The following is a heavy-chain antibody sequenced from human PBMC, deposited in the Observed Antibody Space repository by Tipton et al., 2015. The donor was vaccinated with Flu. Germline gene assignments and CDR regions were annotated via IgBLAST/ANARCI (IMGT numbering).Heavy chain of an antibody. J-gene: IGHJ5*02. CDR2: ISSNGDNT. Sequence: GSLRLSCAASGFTFSDYAMHWVRQAPGKGLEYVSAISSNGDNTYYADSVKGRFTISRDNSKNTLYLQMGSLRTEDMAVYYCARGDSSGSLLDPWGQGTLVTVSS. V-gene: IGHV3-64*02. D-gene: IGHD3-22*01. CDR3: ARGDSSGSLLDP. CDR1: GFTFSDYA.